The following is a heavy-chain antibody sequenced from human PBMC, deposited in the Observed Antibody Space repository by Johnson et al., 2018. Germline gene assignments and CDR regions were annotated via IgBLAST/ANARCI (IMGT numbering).Heavy chain of an antibody. J-gene: IGHJ4*02. D-gene: IGHD6-13*01. Sequence: EVQLVESGGGLVQPGGSLRLSCAASKVTFSNYAMSWVRQGPGKGLEWVSAISGSGDNTYYADSVRGRFTISRDNSKNTLYLQMNSLRVDDRAVYYCARRITALNYFDYWGQGTLVTVSS. CDR1: KVTFSNYA. V-gene: IGHV3-23*04. CDR2: ISGSGDNT. CDR3: ARRITALNYFDY.